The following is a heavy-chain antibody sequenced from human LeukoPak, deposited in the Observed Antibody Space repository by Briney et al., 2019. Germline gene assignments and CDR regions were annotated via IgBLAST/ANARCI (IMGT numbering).Heavy chain of an antibody. CDR3: ARVGNWASYYYYYGMDV. J-gene: IGHJ6*02. D-gene: IGHD7-27*01. CDR2: IYYSGST. CDR1: GGSISSGGYY. V-gene: IGHV4-31*03. Sequence: SQTLSLTCTVSGGSISSGGYYWSWIRQHPGKGLEWIGYIYYSGSTYYNPSLKSRVTISVDTSKNQFSLKLSSVTAADTAVYYCARVGNWASYYYYYGMDVWGQGTTVTVSS.